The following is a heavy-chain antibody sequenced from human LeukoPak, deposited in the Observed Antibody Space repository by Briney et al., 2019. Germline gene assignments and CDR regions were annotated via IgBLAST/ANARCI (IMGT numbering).Heavy chain of an antibody. J-gene: IGHJ4*02. CDR3: AKEILGYSSSWYYFDY. Sequence: GGSLRLSCAASGFTFSSYAMSWVRQAPGKGLEWVSAISGSGGSTYYADSVKGRFTISRDNSKNTLDLQMNRLRAEDTAVYYCAKEILGYSSSWYYFDYWGQGTLVTVSS. CDR2: ISGSGGST. CDR1: GFTFSSYA. D-gene: IGHD6-13*01. V-gene: IGHV3-23*01.